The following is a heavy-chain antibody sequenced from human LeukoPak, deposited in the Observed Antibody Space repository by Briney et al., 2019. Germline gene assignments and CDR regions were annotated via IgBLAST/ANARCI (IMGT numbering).Heavy chain of an antibody. CDR1: GGSIGSSSHF. V-gene: IGHV4-39*07. CDR2: IYYNGNT. D-gene: IGHD6-19*01. J-gene: IGHJ4*02. CDR3: ARIPPVAGTDY. Sequence: SETLSLTCTVSGGSIGSSSHFWGWIRQPPGKGLEWIATIYYNGNTYYNPPLKSRVTISMDTSKNQFSLKMSSVTAADTAVYYCARIPPVAGTDYWGRGTLVTVSS.